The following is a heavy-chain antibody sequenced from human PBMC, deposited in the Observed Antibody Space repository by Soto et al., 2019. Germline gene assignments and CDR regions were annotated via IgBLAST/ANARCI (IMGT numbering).Heavy chain of an antibody. CDR3: PSPRRLLTKYAFDI. D-gene: IGHD1-26*01. J-gene: IGHJ3*02. CDR1: GGSFSGYY. CDR2: INHSGST. Sequence: SETLSLTCAVYGGSFSGYYWSWIRQPPGKGREWIGEINHSGSTNYNPSLKSRVTISVDTSKNQFSLKLSYVTAADTAVYSCPSPRRLLTKYAFDIWGQGTMVTVSS. V-gene: IGHV4-34*01.